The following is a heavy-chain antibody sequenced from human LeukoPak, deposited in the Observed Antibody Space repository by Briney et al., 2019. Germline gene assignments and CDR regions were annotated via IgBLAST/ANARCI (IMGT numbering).Heavy chain of an antibody. Sequence: SETLSLTCTVSGGSISSYYWSWIRQPPGKGLEWIGYIYYSGSTNYNPSLKSRATISVDTSKNQFSLKLSSVTAADTAVYYCASGYNWNDGAWFDPWGQGTLVTVSS. V-gene: IGHV4-59*01. J-gene: IGHJ5*02. CDR1: GGSISSYY. CDR3: ASGYNWNDGAWFDP. D-gene: IGHD1-20*01. CDR2: IYYSGST.